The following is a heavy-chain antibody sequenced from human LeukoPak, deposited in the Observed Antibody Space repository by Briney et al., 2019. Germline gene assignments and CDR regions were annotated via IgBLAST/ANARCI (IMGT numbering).Heavy chain of an antibody. CDR3: AKEVSRVTTFYFDY. V-gene: IGHV3-23*01. CDR1: GFTFSSYA. D-gene: IGHD4-17*01. Sequence: GGSLRLSCAASGFTFSSYAMHWVRQAPGKGLEWVSAISGSGAGTYYADSVKGRFTISRDNSKNTLYLQMNSLRAEDTAVYYCAKEVSRVTTFYFDYWGQGTLVTVSS. J-gene: IGHJ4*02. CDR2: ISGSGAGT.